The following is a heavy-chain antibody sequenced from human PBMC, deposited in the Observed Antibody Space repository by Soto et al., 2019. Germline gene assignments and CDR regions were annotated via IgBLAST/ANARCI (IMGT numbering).Heavy chain of an antibody. CDR2: ISYDGSNK. D-gene: IGHD3-9*01. V-gene: IGHV3-30-3*01. J-gene: IGHJ5*02. CDR1: GFTFSSYA. Sequence: QVQLVESGGGVVQPGRSLRLSCAASGFTFSSYAMHWVRQAPGKGLEWVAVISYDGSNKYYADSVKGRFTISRDNSKNTLYLQMNSLRAEDTAVYYCARDAGEVRYLDWLSGGWFDPWGQGTLVTVSS. CDR3: ARDAGEVRYLDWLSGGWFDP.